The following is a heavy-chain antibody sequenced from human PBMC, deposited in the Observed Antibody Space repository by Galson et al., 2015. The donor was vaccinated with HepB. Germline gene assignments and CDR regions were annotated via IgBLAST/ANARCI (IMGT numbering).Heavy chain of an antibody. CDR2: ISAYNGNT. CDR1: GYTFTSYG. V-gene: IGHV1-18*04. Sequence: SVKVSCKASGYTFTSYGISWVRQAPGQGLEWMGWISAYNGNTNYAQKLQGRVTMTTDTSTSTAYMELRSLRSDDTAVYYCAREAPYSSGWPPPHRWFDPWGQGTLVTVSS. J-gene: IGHJ5*02. D-gene: IGHD6-19*01. CDR3: AREAPYSSGWPPPHRWFDP.